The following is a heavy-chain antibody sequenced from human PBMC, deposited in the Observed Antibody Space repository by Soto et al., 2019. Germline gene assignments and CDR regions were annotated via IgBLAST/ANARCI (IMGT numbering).Heavy chain of an antibody. V-gene: IGHV3-53*01. Sequence: EVQLVESGGGLIQPGGSLRLSCAASGFTFSSNDMNWVRQAPGKGLEWVSLIYSSGSTSYADSVKGRFTISRDNSKNTLYLQMSRRRAEDTAVYYCATRTLLPGVPWGQGTMVTVSS. CDR2: IYSSGST. CDR3: ATRTLLPGVP. J-gene: IGHJ3*01. D-gene: IGHD3-22*01. CDR1: GFTFSSND.